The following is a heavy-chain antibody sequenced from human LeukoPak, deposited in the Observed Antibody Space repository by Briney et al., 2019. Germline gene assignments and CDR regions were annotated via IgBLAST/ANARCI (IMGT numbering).Heavy chain of an antibody. J-gene: IGHJ3*02. Sequence: ASVKVSCKASGYTFTSYGISWVRQAPGQGLEWMGWISAYNGNTNYAQKLRGRVTMTTDTSTSTAYMELRSLRSDDTAVYYCARAPRVRGVIKNAFDIWGQGTMVTVSS. D-gene: IGHD3-10*01. CDR1: GYTFTSYG. CDR3: ARAPRVRGVIKNAFDI. V-gene: IGHV1-18*04. CDR2: ISAYNGNT.